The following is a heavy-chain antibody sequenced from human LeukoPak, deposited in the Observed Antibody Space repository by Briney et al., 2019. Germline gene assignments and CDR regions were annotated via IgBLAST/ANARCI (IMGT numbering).Heavy chain of an antibody. J-gene: IGHJ4*02. CDR1: GYTFTNYY. Sequence: ASVKVSCKASGYTFTNYYMHWVRQAPGQGLEWMGLINPTGTSTNYAQKIRGRVTMTRDTSTTTVYMELSSLRSEDTAVYYCAREESGGYFDYWGQGTLVTVSS. CDR2: INPTGTST. D-gene: IGHD2-8*02. CDR3: AREESGGYFDY. V-gene: IGHV1-46*01.